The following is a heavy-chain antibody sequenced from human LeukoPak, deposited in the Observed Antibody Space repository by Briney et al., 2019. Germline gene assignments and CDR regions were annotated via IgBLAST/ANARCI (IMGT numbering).Heavy chain of an antibody. CDR3: VRTHPATTSAFDI. CDR1: GWSFSGYY. J-gene: IGHJ3*02. CDR2: INHSGST. V-gene: IGHV4-34*01. Sequence: SETLSLTCAVYGWSFSGYYWSWIRQPPGKGLERIGEINHSGSTNYNPSLKSRVTISVDTSKNQFSLKLSSVTAADTAVYYCVRTHPATTSAFDIWGQGTMVTVSS. D-gene: IGHD1-26*01.